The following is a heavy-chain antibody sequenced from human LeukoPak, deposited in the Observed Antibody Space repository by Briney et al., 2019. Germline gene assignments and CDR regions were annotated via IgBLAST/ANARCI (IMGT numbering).Heavy chain of an antibody. CDR3: ARLKSYYDSSGYPADGMDV. Sequence: ASVKVSCKASGYTFTSYYMHWVRQAPGQGLEWMGIINPSGGSTSYAQKFQGRVTITADESTSTAYMELSSLRSEDTAVYYCARLKSYYDSSGYPADGMDVWGQGTTVTVSS. J-gene: IGHJ6*02. CDR1: GYTFTSYY. CDR2: INPSGGST. V-gene: IGHV1-46*01. D-gene: IGHD3-22*01.